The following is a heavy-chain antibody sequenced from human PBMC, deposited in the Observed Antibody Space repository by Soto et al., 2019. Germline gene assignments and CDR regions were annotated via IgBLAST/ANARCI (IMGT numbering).Heavy chain of an antibody. Sequence: EEQLLGSGGGLVQPGGSLRLSCAASGFSFSRYAMSWVRQAPGKGLEWVSAISGSGTGTHYADSVKGRFTISRDNSRNTVSLQMSSLRVEDTATYYCAKANFYYDSSGPDDCWGQGTLVTVSS. V-gene: IGHV3-23*01. CDR1: GFSFSRYA. D-gene: IGHD3-22*01. J-gene: IGHJ4*02. CDR3: AKANFYYDSSGPDDC. CDR2: ISGSGTGT.